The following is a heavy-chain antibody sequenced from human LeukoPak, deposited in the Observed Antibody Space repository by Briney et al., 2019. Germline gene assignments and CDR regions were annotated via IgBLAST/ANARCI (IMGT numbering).Heavy chain of an antibody. CDR1: GGSFSGYY. J-gene: IGHJ3*02. V-gene: IGHV4-34*01. CDR3: ARASPLIVVVTAGAFDI. CDR2: INHSGST. Sequence: SETLSLTCAVYGGSFSGYYWSWIRQPPGKGLEWIGEINHSGSTNYNPSPKSRVTISVDRSKNQFSLKLSSVTAADTAVYYCARASPLIVVVTAGAFDIWGQGTMVTVSS. D-gene: IGHD2-21*02.